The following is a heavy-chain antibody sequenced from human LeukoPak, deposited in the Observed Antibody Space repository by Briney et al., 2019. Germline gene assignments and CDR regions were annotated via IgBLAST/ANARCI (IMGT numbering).Heavy chain of an antibody. Sequence: GGSLRLSCAVSGFTFSGFWMSWSRQAPGKGLEWVASINSDGSEGYYADVVKGRFTISRDNAKNSLYLQINSLRAEDTAVYYCARDWRSGSYFLGSGVWGQGTLVTVSS. CDR1: GFTFSGFW. J-gene: IGHJ4*02. CDR2: INSDGSEG. V-gene: IGHV3-7*03. CDR3: ARDWRSGSYFLGSGV. D-gene: IGHD3-10*01.